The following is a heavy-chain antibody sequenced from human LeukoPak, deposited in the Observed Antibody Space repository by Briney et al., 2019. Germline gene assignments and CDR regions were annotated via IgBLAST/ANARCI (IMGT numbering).Heavy chain of an antibody. J-gene: IGHJ2*01. CDR2: IYHSGST. D-gene: IGHD6-13*01. Sequence: KPSETLSLTCAVSGGSISSSNWWSWVRQPPGKGLEWIGKIYHSGSTNYNPSLKSRVTISIDKSKNQFSLKLTSVTAADTAVYYCARLSIAAAGTISPFDLWGRGTLVTVSS. CDR1: GGSISSSNW. V-gene: IGHV4-4*02. CDR3: ARLSIAAAGTISPFDL.